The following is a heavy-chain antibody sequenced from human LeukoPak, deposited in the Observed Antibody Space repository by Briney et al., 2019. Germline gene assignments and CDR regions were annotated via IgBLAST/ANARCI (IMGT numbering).Heavy chain of an antibody. Sequence: SETLSLTCTVSGGSISSYYWSWIRQPPGKGLEWIGYIYYSGSTNHNPSLKSRVTISVDTSKNQFSLKLSSVTAADTAVYYCAREGSSSWFDPWGQGTLVTVSS. J-gene: IGHJ5*02. CDR2: IYYSGST. CDR1: GGSISSYY. D-gene: IGHD6-6*01. V-gene: IGHV4-59*01. CDR3: AREGSSSWFDP.